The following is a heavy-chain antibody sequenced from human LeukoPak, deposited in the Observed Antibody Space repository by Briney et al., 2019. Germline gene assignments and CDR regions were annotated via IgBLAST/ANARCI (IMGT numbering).Heavy chain of an antibody. D-gene: IGHD3-10*01. Sequence: GGSLRLSCAASGFTFSSYEMNWVRQAPGKGLEWVSYISSSGSTIYYADSVKGRFTIFRDNAKNSLYLQMNSLRAEDTAVYYCARGIPLLWFGESSVLDVWGKGTTVTISS. J-gene: IGHJ6*04. CDR3: ARGIPLLWFGESSVLDV. CDR1: GFTFSSYE. V-gene: IGHV3-48*03. CDR2: ISSSGSTI.